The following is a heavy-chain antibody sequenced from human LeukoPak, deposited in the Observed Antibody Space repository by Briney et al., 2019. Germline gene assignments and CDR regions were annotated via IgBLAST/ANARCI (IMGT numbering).Heavy chain of an antibody. CDR2: IYHSGST. J-gene: IGHJ5*02. Sequence: SETLSLTCTVSGYSISSGFYWGWIRQPPGKGLEWIGSIYHSGSTYYNPSLKSRVTISVDMSKNQFSLKLTSVTAADTAVYYCARDYMVRGVMPLFDPWGQGTLVTVSS. CDR1: GYSISSGFY. CDR3: ARDYMVRGVMPLFDP. D-gene: IGHD3-10*01. V-gene: IGHV4-38-2*02.